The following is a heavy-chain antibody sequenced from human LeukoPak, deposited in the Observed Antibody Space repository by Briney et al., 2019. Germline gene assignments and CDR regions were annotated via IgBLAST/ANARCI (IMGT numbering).Heavy chain of an antibody. V-gene: IGHV4-59*11. CDR1: GASISSHY. CDR3: ARGVTGGWYGDFQH. CDR2: IHYSGST. D-gene: IGHD6-19*01. J-gene: IGHJ1*01. Sequence: SETLSLTCSVSGASISSHYWSWIRQPPGKGLEWIGYIHYSGSTNCNPSLKSRVTISLDTSKNQFSLKLTSVTAADTAVYYCARGVTGGWYGDFQHWGQGTLVTVSS.